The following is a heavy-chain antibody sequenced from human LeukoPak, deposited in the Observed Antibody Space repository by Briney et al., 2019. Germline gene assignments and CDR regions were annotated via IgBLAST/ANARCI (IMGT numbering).Heavy chain of an antibody. CDR2: ISSSSSYI. Sequence: GGSLRLSCAASGFTFSSYSMNWVRQAPGKGLEWVSSISSSSSYIYYADSVKGRFTISRDNAKNSLYLQMYSLRAEDTAVYYCGGYYYDSSGYFDYWGQGTLVTVSS. D-gene: IGHD3-22*01. CDR3: GGYYYDSSGYFDY. CDR1: GFTFSSYS. V-gene: IGHV3-21*01. J-gene: IGHJ4*02.